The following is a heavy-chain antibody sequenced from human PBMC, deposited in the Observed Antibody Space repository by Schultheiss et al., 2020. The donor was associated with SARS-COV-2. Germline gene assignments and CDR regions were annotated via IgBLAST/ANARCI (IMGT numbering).Heavy chain of an antibody. J-gene: IGHJ4*02. Sequence: GGSLRLSCTASGFTFGDYAMSWFRQAPGKGLEWVGFIRSKAYGGTTEYAASVKGRFTISRDDSKSIAYLQMNSLKTEDTAVYYCTTRDNVEMAEGDYWGQGTLVTVSS. CDR3: TTRDNVEMAEGDY. CDR2: IRSKAYGGTT. CDR1: GFTFGDYA. V-gene: IGHV3-49*03. D-gene: IGHD5-24*01.